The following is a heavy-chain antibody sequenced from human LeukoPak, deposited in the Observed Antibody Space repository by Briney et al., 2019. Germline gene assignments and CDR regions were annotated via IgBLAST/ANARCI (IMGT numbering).Heavy chain of an antibody. Sequence: GGSLRLSCAASGFTFSSYDMHWVRQATGKGLEWVSAIGTAGDTYYPGSVKGRFTISRENARNSLYLQMNSLRAGDTAVYYCARGRHIVVVTENWYFDLWGRGTLVTVSS. CDR2: IGTAGDT. V-gene: IGHV3-13*04. CDR1: GFTFSSYD. D-gene: IGHD2-21*02. J-gene: IGHJ2*01. CDR3: ARGRHIVVVTENWYFDL.